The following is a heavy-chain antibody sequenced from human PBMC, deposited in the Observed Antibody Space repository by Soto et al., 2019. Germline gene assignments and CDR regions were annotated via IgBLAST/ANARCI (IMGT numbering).Heavy chain of an antibody. CDR3: ARQGRPWLRGNWFDP. Sequence: SETLSLTCAVYGGSFSGYYWSWIRQPPGKGLEWIGEINHSGSTNYNPSLKSRVTISVDTSKNQFSLKLSSVTAADTALYYCARQGRPWLRGNWFDPWGQGTLVTVSS. CDR2: INHSGST. D-gene: IGHD5-18*01. V-gene: IGHV4-34*01. J-gene: IGHJ5*02. CDR1: GGSFSGYY.